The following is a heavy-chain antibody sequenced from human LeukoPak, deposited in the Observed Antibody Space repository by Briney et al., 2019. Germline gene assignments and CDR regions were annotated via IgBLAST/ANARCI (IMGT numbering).Heavy chain of an antibody. J-gene: IGHJ6*03. CDR2: INPNSGGT. Sequence: EASVKVSCKASGYTFTGYYMHWVRQAPGQGLEWMGWINPNSGGTNYAQKFQGRVTMTRDTSISTAYMELSRLRSDDTAVYYCASQEVRSSTTDYYMDVWGKGTTVTISS. CDR3: ASQEVRSSTTDYYMDV. V-gene: IGHV1-2*02. CDR1: GYTFTGYY. D-gene: IGHD2-2*01.